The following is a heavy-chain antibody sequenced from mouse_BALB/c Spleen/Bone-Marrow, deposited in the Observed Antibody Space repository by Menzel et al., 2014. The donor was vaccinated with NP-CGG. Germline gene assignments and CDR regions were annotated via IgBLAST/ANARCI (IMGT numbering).Heavy chain of an antibody. V-gene: IGHV14-3*02. CDR2: IDPANGNT. Sequence: VHVKQSGAELVKPGASVKLSCTASGFNIKDTYMHWVKQRPEQGLEWIGGIDPANGNTKYDPKFQGKATITADTSSNTAYLQLSSLTSEDTAVYYCARDYGRTAWFAYWGQGTLVTVSA. CDR1: GFNIKDTY. J-gene: IGHJ3*01. D-gene: IGHD1-1*01. CDR3: ARDYGRTAWFAY.